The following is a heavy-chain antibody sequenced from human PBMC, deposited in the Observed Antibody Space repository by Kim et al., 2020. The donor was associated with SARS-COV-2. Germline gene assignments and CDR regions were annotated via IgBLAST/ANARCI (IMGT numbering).Heavy chain of an antibody. D-gene: IGHD2-2*01. V-gene: IGHV5-10-1*01. Sequence: GESLKISCKGSGYSFTSYWISWVRQMPGKGLEWMGRIDPSDSYTNYSPSFQGHVTISADKSISTAYLQWSSLKASDTAMYYCARHGPPSTDIVVVPAAMSAFDIWGQGTMVTVSS. CDR3: ARHGPPSTDIVVVPAAMSAFDI. CDR2: IDPSDSYT. CDR1: GYSFTSYW. J-gene: IGHJ3*02.